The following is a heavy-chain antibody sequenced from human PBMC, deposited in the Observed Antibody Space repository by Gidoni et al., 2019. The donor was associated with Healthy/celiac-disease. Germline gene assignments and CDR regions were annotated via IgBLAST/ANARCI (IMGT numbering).Heavy chain of an antibody. V-gene: IGHV3-23*01. CDR3: AKIRFIVVVVAATSFDY. J-gene: IGHJ4*02. CDR1: GFTFSTYA. Sequence: EVQLLESGGGLVQPGGSLRLSCAASGFTFSTYAMSWVRQAPGKGLEWVSAISGSGGSTYYADSVKGRFTISRDNSKNTLYLQMNSLRAEDTAVYYCAKIRFIVVVVAATSFDYWGQGTLVTVSS. D-gene: IGHD2-15*01. CDR2: ISGSGGST.